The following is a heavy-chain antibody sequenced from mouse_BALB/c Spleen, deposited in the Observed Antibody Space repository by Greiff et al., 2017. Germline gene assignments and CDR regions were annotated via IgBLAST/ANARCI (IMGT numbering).Heavy chain of an antibody. CDR2: IYPGDGDT. D-gene: IGHD1-1*01. J-gene: IGHJ3*01. CDR1: GYAFSSYW. Sequence: QVQLKESGAELVRPGSSVKISCKASGYAFSSYWMNWVKQRPGQGLEWIGQIYPGDGDTNYNGKFKGKATLTADKSSSTAYMQLSSLTSEDSAVYFCARWGDYYGSPWFAYWGQGTLVTVSA. V-gene: IGHV1-80*01. CDR3: ARWGDYYGSPWFAY.